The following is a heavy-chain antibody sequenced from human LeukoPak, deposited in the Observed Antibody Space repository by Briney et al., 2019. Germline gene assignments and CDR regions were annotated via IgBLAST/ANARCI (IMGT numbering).Heavy chain of an antibody. J-gene: IGHJ4*02. CDR3: ARGTAAGNLLGY. CDR1: GFTFSSYW. V-gene: IGHV3-7*01. CDR2: IKQDGSEK. Sequence: PGGSLRLSCAASGFTFSSYWMSWVRQAPGKGLEWVANIKQDGSEKYYADSVKGRFTISRDNAKNSLFQQTNSLRAEDTAVYYCARGTAAGNLLGYWGQGTLVTVSS. D-gene: IGHD6-19*01.